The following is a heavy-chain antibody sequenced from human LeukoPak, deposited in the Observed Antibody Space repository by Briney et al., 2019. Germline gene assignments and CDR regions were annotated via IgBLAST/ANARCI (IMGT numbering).Heavy chain of an antibody. CDR2: ISSISSYI. CDR3: AKGISIYSYFDN. D-gene: IGHD3-16*02. J-gene: IGHJ4*02. CDR1: GFTFSSYS. V-gene: IGHV3-21*04. Sequence: GGSLRLSCAASGFTFSSYSMNWVRQAPGKGLEWVSSISSISSYIYYADSVKGRFTISRDNSKNTLYLQMNSLRAEDTAVYYCAKGISIYSYFDNWGQGTLVTVSS.